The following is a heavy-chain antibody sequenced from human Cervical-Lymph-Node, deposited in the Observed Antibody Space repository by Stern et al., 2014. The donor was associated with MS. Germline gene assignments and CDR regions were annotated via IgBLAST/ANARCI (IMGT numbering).Heavy chain of an antibody. CDR3: ARGNWNYEGMGY. CDR2: IWYDGNKK. D-gene: IGHD1-7*01. V-gene: IGHV3-33*01. Sequence: VQLVESGGGEVQPGRSLRLSCAASGFTFSNYGMHWVRQAPGKGLEWLAVIWYDGNKKYYADSVKGRFTISRDNSKNTLFLQMSSLTAEDTALYYCARGNWNYEGMGYWGQGTLVTVSS. CDR1: GFTFSNYG. J-gene: IGHJ4*02.